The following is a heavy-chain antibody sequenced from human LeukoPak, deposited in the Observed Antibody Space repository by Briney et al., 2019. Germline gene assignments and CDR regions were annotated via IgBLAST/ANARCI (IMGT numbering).Heavy chain of an antibody. D-gene: IGHD3-10*01. J-gene: IGHJ3*02. CDR1: GFTFSTYW. Sequence: GGSLRLSCAASGFTFSTYWMSWVRQAPGKGLEWVSYISSGGSTTYYADSVKGRFTISRDNAKNSLYLQMNSLRAEDTAVYYCARGLGFGNFDIWGQGTMVTVSS. CDR2: ISSGGSTT. V-gene: IGHV3-48*04. CDR3: ARGLGFGNFDI.